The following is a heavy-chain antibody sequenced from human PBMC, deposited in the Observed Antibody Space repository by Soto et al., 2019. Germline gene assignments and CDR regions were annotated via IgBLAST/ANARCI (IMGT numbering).Heavy chain of an antibody. V-gene: IGHV3-53*04. J-gene: IGHJ6*03. CDR2: IYSGGST. Sequence: GGSLRLSCAASGFTVSSNYMSWVRQAPGKGLEWVSVIYSGGSTYYADSVKGRFTISRHNSKNTLYLQMNSLRAEDTAVYYCAGFLDSAMTRDYYYYYYMDVWGKGTTVTVSS. CDR1: GFTVSSNY. D-gene: IGHD1-1*01. CDR3: AGFLDSAMTRDYYYYYYMDV.